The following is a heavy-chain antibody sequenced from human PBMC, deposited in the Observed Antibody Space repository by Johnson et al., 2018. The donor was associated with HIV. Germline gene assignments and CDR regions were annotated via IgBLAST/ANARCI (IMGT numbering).Heavy chain of an antibody. CDR1: GFTFSSYG. D-gene: IGHD6-13*01. CDR2: IRYDGSNK. CDR3: ARVGYSSSWYLGAFDI. Sequence: QVQLVESGGGVVLPGGSLRLSCAASGFTFSSYGMHWVRQAPVKGLEWVAFIRYDGSNKYYADSVKGRFTISRDNSKKTLYLQMNSLRAEDTAVYYCARVGYSSSWYLGAFDIWGQGTMVTVSS. J-gene: IGHJ3*02. V-gene: IGHV3-30*02.